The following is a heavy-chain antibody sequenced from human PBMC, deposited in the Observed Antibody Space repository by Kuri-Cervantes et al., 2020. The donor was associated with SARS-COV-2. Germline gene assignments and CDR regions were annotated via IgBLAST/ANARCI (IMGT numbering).Heavy chain of an antibody. D-gene: IGHD3-16*01. V-gene: IGHV4-34*01. Sequence: SETLSLTCAVYGGSFSAYYWSWIRQPPGKGLEWIGEINHSGSTNYNPSLKGRVTISVDTSKHQLSLKLSSVTAADTAVYYCARSPGGVFDCWGQGTLVTVSS. CDR2: INHSGST. CDR1: GGSFSAYY. J-gene: IGHJ4*02. CDR3: ARSPGGVFDC.